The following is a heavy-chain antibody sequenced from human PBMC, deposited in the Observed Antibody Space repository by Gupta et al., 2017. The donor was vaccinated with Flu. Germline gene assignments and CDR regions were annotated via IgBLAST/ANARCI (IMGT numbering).Heavy chain of an antibody. V-gene: IGHV4-61*02. CDR3: ARSGSGGTLVVPAAIGWFDP. J-gene: IGHJ5*02. Sequence: QVQLQESGPGLVKPSQTLSLTCTVSGGSISSGRYYWSWIRQPAGKGLEWIGRIYTSGSTNYNPSLKSRVTISVDTSKNQFSLKLGSVTAADTAVYYCARSGSGGTLVVPAAIGWFDPWGQGTLVTVSS. D-gene: IGHD2-2*01. CDR2: IYTSGST. CDR1: GGSISSGRYY.